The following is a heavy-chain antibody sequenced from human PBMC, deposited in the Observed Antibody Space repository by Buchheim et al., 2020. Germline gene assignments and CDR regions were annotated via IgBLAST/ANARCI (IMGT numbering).Heavy chain of an antibody. CDR1: GFTFSSYA. CDR2: IRGSGGST. D-gene: IGHD3-3*01. Sequence: EVQLLASGGGLVQPGGSLRLSCAASGFTFSSYAMSWVRQGPGTGLEWVSAIRGSGGSTFYADSVKGRFTVSRDNSKDKLYLQMNSLRAEDTAVYYCAKEDSSRDFWSGYYTLIDYWGQGTL. J-gene: IGHJ4*02. V-gene: IGHV3-23*01. CDR3: AKEDSSRDFWSGYYTLIDY.